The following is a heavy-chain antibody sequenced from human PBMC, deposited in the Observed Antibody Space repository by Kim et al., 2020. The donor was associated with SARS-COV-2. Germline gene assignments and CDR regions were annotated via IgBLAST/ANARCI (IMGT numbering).Heavy chain of an antibody. J-gene: IGHJ6*02. CDR1: GFTFSGSA. Sequence: GGSLRLSCAASGFTFSGSAMHWVRQASGKGLEWVGRIRSKANSYATAYAASVKGRFTISRDDSKNTAYLQMNSLKTEDTAVYYCTRLAGPLRFLEWAPTNHYGMDVWPRDPGHRLL. CDR2: IRSKANSYAT. V-gene: IGHV3-73*01. D-gene: IGHD3-3*01. CDR3: TRLAGPLRFLEWAPTNHYGMDV.